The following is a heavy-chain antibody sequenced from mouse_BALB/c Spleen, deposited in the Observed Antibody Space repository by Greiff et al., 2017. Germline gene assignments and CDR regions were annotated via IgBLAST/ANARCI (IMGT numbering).Heavy chain of an antibody. CDR3: ARGLLLRYFDV. CDR1: GFTFSDYY. J-gene: IGHJ1*01. D-gene: IGHD1-1*01. CDR2: ISDGGSYT. Sequence: EVKLEESGGGLVKPGGSLKLSCAASGFTFSDYYMYWVRQTPEKRLEWVATISDGGSYTYYPDSVKGRFTISRDNAKNNLYLQMSSLKSEDTAMYYCARGLLLRYFDVWGAGTTVTVSS. V-gene: IGHV5-4*02.